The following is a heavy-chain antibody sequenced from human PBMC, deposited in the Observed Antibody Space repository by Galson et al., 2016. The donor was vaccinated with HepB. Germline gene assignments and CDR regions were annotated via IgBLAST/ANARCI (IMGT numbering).Heavy chain of an antibody. Sequence: SLRLSCAASGFTFSDYYMNWIRQAPGKGLEWVSYISSSGSTIYYADSVKGRFTISRDNAKNSLYLQMNSLRAEDTAVYYCARVRCSSGCKLPFYWGQGTLVTAPS. CDR2: ISSSGSTI. D-gene: IGHD6-19*01. J-gene: IGHJ4*02. V-gene: IGHV3-11*04. CDR3: ARVRCSSGCKLPFY. CDR1: GFTFSDYY.